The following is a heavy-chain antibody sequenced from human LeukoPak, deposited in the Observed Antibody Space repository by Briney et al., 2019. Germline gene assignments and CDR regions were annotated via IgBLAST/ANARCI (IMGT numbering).Heavy chain of an antibody. CDR2: IRHDASSQ. V-gene: IGHV3-30*02. CDR1: GFSFRTYG. CDR3: ARVPMSTVVTATGI. J-gene: IGHJ3*02. D-gene: IGHD4-23*01. Sequence: GGSLRHSCAAPGFSFRTYGMPWGRQATAKGLEWVAFIRHDASSQYYADSVKGRFNISRDSSKNTLYLQMNSPKAEDTGVYYCARVPMSTVVTATGIWGQGTMVTVSS.